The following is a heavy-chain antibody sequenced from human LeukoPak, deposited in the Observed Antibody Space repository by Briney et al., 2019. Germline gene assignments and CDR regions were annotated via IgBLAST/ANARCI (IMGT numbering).Heavy chain of an antibody. V-gene: IGHV3-30*04. D-gene: IGHD5-18*01. CDR3: ARGRNVDTSMVNDY. CDR2: ISYDGINK. Sequence: GRSLRLSCAASGFTFSSYAMHWVRQAPGKGLEWVTVISYDGINKYYADSVKGRFTISRDNSKNTVYLQMNSLRGEDTAVYYCARGRNVDTSMVNDYWGQGTLVTVSS. J-gene: IGHJ4*02. CDR1: GFTFSSYA.